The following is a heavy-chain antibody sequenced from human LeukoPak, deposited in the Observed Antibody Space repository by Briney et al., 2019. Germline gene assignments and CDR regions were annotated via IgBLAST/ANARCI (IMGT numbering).Heavy chain of an antibody. J-gene: IGHJ3*02. CDR2: IYYSGLS. V-gene: IGHV4-39*07. CDR3: ARGIGSDIVVVPAAQMDAFDI. Sequence: SETLPLTCTISGGSVSSSSYYWAWIRQPPGKGLEWIGTIYYSGLSYYNPSLKSRVTISVDTSKNQFSLKLSSVTAADTAVYYCARGIGSDIVVVPAAQMDAFDIWGQGTMVTVSS. D-gene: IGHD2-2*01. CDR1: GGSVSSSSYY.